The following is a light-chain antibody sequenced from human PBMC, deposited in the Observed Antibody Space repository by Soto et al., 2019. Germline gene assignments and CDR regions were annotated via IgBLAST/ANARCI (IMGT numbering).Light chain of an antibody. CDR3: QQYGTSPALT. CDR2: DTS. Sequence: EIVLTQSPATLSVSPGERATLSCRASQSVSSYLAWYQHKPGQAPRLLIYDTSNRATGIPARFSGSGSGTDFTLTISRLEPEDFAVYYCQQYGTSPALTFGGGTKVDIK. V-gene: IGKV3-11*01. J-gene: IGKJ4*01. CDR1: QSVSSY.